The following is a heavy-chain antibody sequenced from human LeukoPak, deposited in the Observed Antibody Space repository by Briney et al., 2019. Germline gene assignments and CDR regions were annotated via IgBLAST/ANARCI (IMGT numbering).Heavy chain of an antibody. CDR2: ISSSTSYI. CDR1: GFTFSSYS. J-gene: IGHJ4*02. CDR3: AKDRPVKGELTFFDY. D-gene: IGHD1-26*01. V-gene: IGHV3-21*06. Sequence: KPGGSLRLSCAASGFTFSSYSMNWVRQAPGKGLEWVSCISSSTSYIYYADSVKGRFTISRDNAKNSLYLQMNSLRAEDTAVYYCAKDRPVKGELTFFDYWGQGTLVTVSS.